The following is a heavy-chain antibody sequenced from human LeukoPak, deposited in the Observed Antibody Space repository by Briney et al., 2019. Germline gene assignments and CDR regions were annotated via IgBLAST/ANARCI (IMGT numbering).Heavy chain of an antibody. CDR2: INPNSGGT. V-gene: IGHV1-2*02. Sequence: ASVKVSCKASGYTFTGYYMHWVRQAPGQGLEWVGWINPNSGGTNYAQKFQGRVTMTRDTSISTAYMELSRLRSDDTAVYYCARDHYYDSSGSDHTEYFQHWGQGTLVTVSS. CDR3: ARDHYYDSSGSDHTEYFQH. D-gene: IGHD3-22*01. J-gene: IGHJ1*01. CDR1: GYTFTGYY.